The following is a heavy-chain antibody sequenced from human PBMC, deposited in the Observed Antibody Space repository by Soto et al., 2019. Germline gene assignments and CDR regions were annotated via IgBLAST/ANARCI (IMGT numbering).Heavy chain of an antibody. CDR1: GYTFTSYY. CDR2: INPSGGST. V-gene: IGHV1-46*01. D-gene: IGHD3-9*01. CDR3: ARAGYDIPLGPHGPDNWFDP. J-gene: IGHJ5*02. Sequence: QVQLVQSGAEVKKPGASVKVSCKASGYTFTSYYMHWVRQAPGQGLEWMGIINPSGGSTSYAQKFQGRVTMTRDTSTSTVYMELSSLRSEDTAVYYCARAGYDIPLGPHGPDNWFDPWGQGTLVTVSS.